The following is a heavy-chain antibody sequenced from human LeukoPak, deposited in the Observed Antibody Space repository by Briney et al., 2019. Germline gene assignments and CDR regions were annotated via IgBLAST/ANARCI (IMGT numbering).Heavy chain of an antibody. CDR2: MYYSGST. V-gene: IGHV4-59*01. Sequence: SETLSLTCAVYGGSFSSYYWSWIRHPPGKGLEWIGYMYYSGSTNYNPSLKSRVTISVDTSKNQFSLKLSSVTAADTAVYYCARGGDGYIFGWFDPWGQGTLVTVSS. D-gene: IGHD5-24*01. CDR1: GGSFSSYY. CDR3: ARGGDGYIFGWFDP. J-gene: IGHJ5*02.